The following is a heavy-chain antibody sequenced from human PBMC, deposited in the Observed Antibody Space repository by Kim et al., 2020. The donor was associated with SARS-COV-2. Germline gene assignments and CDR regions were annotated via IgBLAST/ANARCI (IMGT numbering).Heavy chain of an antibody. CDR1: GFTFNTYW. Sequence: GGSLRLSCAASGFTFNTYWMAWVRQAPGKGLEWVANIKHDESEKHYVDSVKGRFTISRDNAENSLSLQMNSLRAEDTAVYYCARDVAGILDYWGQGTLVTVSS. D-gene: IGHD3-9*01. J-gene: IGHJ4*02. CDR2: IKHDESEK. CDR3: ARDVAGILDY. V-gene: IGHV3-7*03.